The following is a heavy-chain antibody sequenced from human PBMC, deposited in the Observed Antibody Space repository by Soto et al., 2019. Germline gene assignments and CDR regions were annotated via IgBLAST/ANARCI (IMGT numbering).Heavy chain of an antibody. V-gene: IGHV4-59*01. CDR3: ARGLLYYDSSGYYPYFDY. CDR2: IYYSGST. D-gene: IGHD3-22*01. CDR1: GGSISSYY. Sequence: KPSETLSLTCTVSGGSISSYYWSWIRQPPGKGLEWIGYIYYSGSTNYNPSLKSRVTISVDTPKNQLSLKLSSVTAAATAVYYCARGLLYYDSSGYYPYFDYWGQGTLVTVSS. J-gene: IGHJ4*02.